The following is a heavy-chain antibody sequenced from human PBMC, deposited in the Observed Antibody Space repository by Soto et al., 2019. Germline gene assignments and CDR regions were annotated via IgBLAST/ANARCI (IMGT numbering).Heavy chain of an antibody. CDR2: INAGNGNT. Sequence: ASVKVSCKASGYTFTTYSMHWVRQAPGQRLEWMGWINAGNGNTKYSQKFQGRVTITRDTSASTAYMELSSLRSEDTAVYYCARELDDFWSGSIDYWGQGTLVTVSS. CDR1: GYTFTTYS. CDR3: ARELDDFWSGSIDY. V-gene: IGHV1-3*01. J-gene: IGHJ4*02. D-gene: IGHD3-3*01.